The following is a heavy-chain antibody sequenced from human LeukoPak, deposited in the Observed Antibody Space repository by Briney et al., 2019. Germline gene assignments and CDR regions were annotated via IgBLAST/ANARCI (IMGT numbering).Heavy chain of an antibody. CDR3: AREPPGFYYDSSGYYLVGKGFDY. J-gene: IGHJ4*02. CDR2: IYYSGST. Sequence: PSETLSLTCTVSGGSISSSSYYWGWIRQPPGKGLEWIGSIYYSGSTYYNPSLKSRVTISVDTSKNQFSLKLSSVTAADTAVYYCAREPPGFYYDSSGYYLVGKGFDYWGQGTLVTVSS. V-gene: IGHV4-39*07. CDR1: GGSISSSSYY. D-gene: IGHD3-22*01.